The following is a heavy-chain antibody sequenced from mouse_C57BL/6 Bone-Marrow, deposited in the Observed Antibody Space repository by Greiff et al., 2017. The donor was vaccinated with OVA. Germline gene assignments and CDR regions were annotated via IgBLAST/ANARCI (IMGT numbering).Heavy chain of an antibody. V-gene: IGHV7-1*01. CDR1: GFTFSDFY. J-gene: IGHJ3*01. D-gene: IGHD1-1*01. CDR2: SRNKANDYTT. CDR3: ARDAGSSIFAY. Sequence: EVQRVESGGGLVQSGRSLRLSCATSGFTFSDFYMEWVRQAPGKGLEWIAASRNKANDYTTEYSASVKGRFIVSRDTSQSILYLQMNALRAEDTAIYYCARDAGSSIFAYWGQGTLVTVSA.